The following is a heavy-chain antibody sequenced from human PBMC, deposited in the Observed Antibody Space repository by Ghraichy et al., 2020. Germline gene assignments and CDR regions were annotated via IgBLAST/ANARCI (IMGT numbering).Heavy chain of an antibody. CDR1: GYTFTDYY. V-gene: IGHV1-2*02. CDR2: INPNSGVV. Sequence: ASVKVSCKASGYTFTDYYLHWVRQAPGQGLEWMGWINPNSGVVYYSQEFQGRVTMTRDKSISTAYMELKRLTSDDTAVYYCARDEDFWIDPWGQGTLVSVSS. J-gene: IGHJ5*02. CDR3: ARDEDFWIDP.